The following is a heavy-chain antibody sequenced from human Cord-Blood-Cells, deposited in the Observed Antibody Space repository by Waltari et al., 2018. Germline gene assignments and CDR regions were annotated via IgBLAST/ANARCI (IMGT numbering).Heavy chain of an antibody. J-gene: IGHJ5*02. CDR1: GYTFTSYA. V-gene: IGHV1-3*01. D-gene: IGHD3-9*01. CDR2: INAGNGNT. CDR3: ARDSVTVTYYDFLTGWGWFDP. Sequence: QVQLVQSGAEVKKPGASVKVSCKASGYTFTSYAMHWVRQAPGQRLEWMGWINAGNGNTKYSQKFQGRVTITRDTSASTAYMELSSLRSDDTAVYCCARDSVTVTYYDFLTGWGWFDPWGQGTLVTVSS.